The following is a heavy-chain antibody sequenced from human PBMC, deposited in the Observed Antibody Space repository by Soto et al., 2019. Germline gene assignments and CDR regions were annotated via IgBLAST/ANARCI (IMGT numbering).Heavy chain of an antibody. D-gene: IGHD3-22*01. V-gene: IGHV3-48*01. J-gene: IGHJ2*01. CDR1: VFTFSTYN. Sequence: GGSLRLSCAASVFTFSTYNMVWVRQAPGKGLEWLSYMPSTSIPIYYANSVKGRFTISRDNAKNSLYLQMNSLRAEDTAVYYCARYYDSSGPDLWGRGTLVTVSS. CDR3: ARYYDSSGPDL. CDR2: MPSTSIPI.